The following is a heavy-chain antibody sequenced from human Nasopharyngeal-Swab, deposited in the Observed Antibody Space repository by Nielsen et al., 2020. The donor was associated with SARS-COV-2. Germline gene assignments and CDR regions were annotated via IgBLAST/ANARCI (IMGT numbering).Heavy chain of an antibody. J-gene: IGHJ5*02. CDR2: ISWNSGSI. D-gene: IGHD5-12*01. Sequence: GGSLRLSCAASGFTFDDYAMHWVRQAPGKGLEWFSGISWNSGSIGYADSVKGRFTISRDNAKNSLYLEMNILRAEDTALYYCAALPGYSGYEGIDPWGQGTLVTVSP. CDR3: AALPGYSGYEGIDP. V-gene: IGHV3-9*01. CDR1: GFTFDDYA.